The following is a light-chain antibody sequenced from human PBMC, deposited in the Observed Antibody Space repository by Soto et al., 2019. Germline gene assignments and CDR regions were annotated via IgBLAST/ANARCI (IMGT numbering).Light chain of an antibody. CDR2: AAS. CDR1: QGISSY. J-gene: IGKJ4*01. CDR3: QQLKRYPLS. Sequence: IQLTQSPSSLSASIGDRVTITCRASQGISSYLAWYQQKPGKAPELLIDAASTLQSGVPSRFSGSGSGTDFTLTISSLQPEDFATYYCQQLKRYPLSFGGGTKVEL. V-gene: IGKV1-9*01.